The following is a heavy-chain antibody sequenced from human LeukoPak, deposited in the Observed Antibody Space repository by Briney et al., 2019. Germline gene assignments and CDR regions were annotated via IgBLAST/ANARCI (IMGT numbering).Heavy chain of an antibody. CDR2: IKREIDGGTT. Sequence: GGSLRLSCAASGFTFSNEWMSWVRQAPGKELEWVGRIKREIDGGTTEYAAPVKGRFTISRDDSKNMLYLQMDSLKTDDTAMYYCTSIGFWGQGALVIVSS. J-gene: IGHJ4*02. CDR3: TSIGF. V-gene: IGHV3-15*01. CDR1: GFTFSNEW. D-gene: IGHD2-15*01.